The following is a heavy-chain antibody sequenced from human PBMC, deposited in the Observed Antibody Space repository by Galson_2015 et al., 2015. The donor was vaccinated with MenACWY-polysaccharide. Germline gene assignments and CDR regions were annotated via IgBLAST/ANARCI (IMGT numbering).Heavy chain of an antibody. CDR3: ARKFDY. Sequence: SETLSLTCAVSGYSISSSDWWAWVRQPPGKGLEWIGEISHRGSTNYSPSLKSRVTISMDKSKNQFSLRLSSVTAADTAVYYCARKFDYWGQGVLVIVSS. J-gene: IGHJ4*02. CDR1: GYSISSSDW. CDR2: ISHRGST. V-gene: IGHV4-4*02.